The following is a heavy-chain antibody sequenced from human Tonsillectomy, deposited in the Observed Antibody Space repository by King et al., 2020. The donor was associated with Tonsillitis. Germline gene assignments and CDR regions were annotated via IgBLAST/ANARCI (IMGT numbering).Heavy chain of an antibody. CDR2: ISNSGGNT. V-gene: IGHV3-23*04. CDR3: AKDGHSSGWYYFDY. Sequence: VQLVESGGGLVQPGGSLRLSCAASGFTFSSYAMSWVRQAPGKGLAWVSGISNSGGNTYYADSVKGRFTISIDNSKNTLYLQMNSLRAGDTAAYYCAKDGHSSGWYYFDYWGQGTLVTVSS. CDR1: GFTFSSYA. J-gene: IGHJ4*02. D-gene: IGHD6-19*01.